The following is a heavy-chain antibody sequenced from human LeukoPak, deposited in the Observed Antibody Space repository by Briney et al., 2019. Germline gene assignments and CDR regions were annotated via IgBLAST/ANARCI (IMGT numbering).Heavy chain of an antibody. CDR1: GFTFSSYA. CDR2: ISGSGGST. CDR3: AKDLEYSSSWYRIYYYYMDV. Sequence: GGSLRLSCAASGFTFSSYAMSWVRQAPGKGLEWVSAISGSGGSTYYADSVKGRFTISRDNSKNTLYLQMNSLRAEDTAVYYCAKDLEYSSSWYRIYYYYMDVWGKGTTVTVSS. D-gene: IGHD6-13*01. J-gene: IGHJ6*03. V-gene: IGHV3-23*01.